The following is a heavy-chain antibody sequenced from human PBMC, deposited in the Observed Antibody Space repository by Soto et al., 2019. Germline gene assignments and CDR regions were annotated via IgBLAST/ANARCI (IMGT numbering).Heavy chain of an antibody. V-gene: IGHV3-74*01. CDR2: INTDGSIT. CDR1: GLIFSNYK. CDR3: ARDTDGLHY. J-gene: IGHJ4*02. Sequence: GGSLRLSCAASGLIFSNYKMPWVRQAPGKGLVWVSRINTDGSITDYADSVKGRFTVSRDNPKNTLYLQMNSLRAEDTAVYYCARDTDGLHYWGQGPLVTVSS.